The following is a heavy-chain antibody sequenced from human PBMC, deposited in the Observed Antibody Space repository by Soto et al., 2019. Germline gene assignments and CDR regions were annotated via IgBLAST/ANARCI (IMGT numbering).Heavy chain of an antibody. CDR1: GYSFTSYW. CDR3: ARTPAPKSLRYFDSSTLHGMDV. D-gene: IGHD3-9*01. Sequence: PGESLKISCKGSGYSFTSYWIGWVRQMPGKGLEWMGIIYPGDSDTRYSPSFQGQVTISADKSISTAYLQWSGLKASDTAMYYCARTPAPKSLRYFDSSTLHGMDVWGQGTTVTVSS. V-gene: IGHV5-51*01. CDR2: IYPGDSDT. J-gene: IGHJ6*02.